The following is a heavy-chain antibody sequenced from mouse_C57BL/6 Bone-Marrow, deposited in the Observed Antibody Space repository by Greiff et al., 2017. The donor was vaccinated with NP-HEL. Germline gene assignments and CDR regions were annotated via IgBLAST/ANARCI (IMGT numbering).Heavy chain of an antibody. CDR3: ARQGGYFLYYFDY. D-gene: IGHD2-3*01. Sequence: EVMLVESGGGLVQPGGSLKLSCAASGFTFSDYYMYWVRQTPEKRLEWVAYISNGGGSTYYPDTVKGRFTISRDNTKNTLYLQMSRLKSEDTAMYYCARQGGYFLYYFDYWGQGTTLTVSS. J-gene: IGHJ2*01. V-gene: IGHV5-12*01. CDR2: ISNGGGST. CDR1: GFTFSDYY.